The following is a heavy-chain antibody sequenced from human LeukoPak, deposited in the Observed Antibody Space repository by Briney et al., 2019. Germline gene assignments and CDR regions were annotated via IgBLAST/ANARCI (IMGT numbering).Heavy chain of an antibody. D-gene: IGHD6-6*01. V-gene: IGHV4-39*07. CDR1: GFTFSNYW. CDR2: IYYSGST. CDR3: ARAMSIAARLQTIFDY. J-gene: IGHJ4*02. Sequence: PGGSLRLSCAASGFTFSNYWMAWVRQAPGKGLEWIGSIYYSGSTYYNPSLKSRVTISVDTSKNQFSLNLTSVTAADTAVYYCARAMSIAARLQTIFDYWGQGTLVTVSS.